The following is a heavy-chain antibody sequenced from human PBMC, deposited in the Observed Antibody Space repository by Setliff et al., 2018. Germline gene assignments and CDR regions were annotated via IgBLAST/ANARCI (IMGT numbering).Heavy chain of an antibody. V-gene: IGHV4-38-2*01. CDR2: IYHSGST. CDR1: GYSISSGYY. CDR3: ARLWRRIQQIDY. Sequence: PSETLSLTCAVSGYSISSGYYWGWIRQPPGKGLEWIGSIYHSGSTYYNPSLESRVTISVDTSKNQFSLKLSSVTAADTAVYYCARLWRRIQQIDYWGQGTLVTGLL. J-gene: IGHJ4*02. D-gene: IGHD3-10*01.